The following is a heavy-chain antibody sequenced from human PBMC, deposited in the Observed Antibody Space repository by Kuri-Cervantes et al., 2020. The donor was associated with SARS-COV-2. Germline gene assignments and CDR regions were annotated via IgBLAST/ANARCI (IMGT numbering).Heavy chain of an antibody. CDR3: ARGLGDPSSGYFDY. D-gene: IGHD3-16*01. V-gene: IGHV1-69*05. Sequence: SVKVSCKASGGTFSSYAIGWVRQAPGQGLEWMGGIIPIFGTANYAQKFQGRVTITTDESTSTAYMELSSLRSEDTAVYYCARGLGDPSSGYFDYWGQGTLVTVSS. CDR2: IIPIFGTA. J-gene: IGHJ4*02. CDR1: GGTFSSYA.